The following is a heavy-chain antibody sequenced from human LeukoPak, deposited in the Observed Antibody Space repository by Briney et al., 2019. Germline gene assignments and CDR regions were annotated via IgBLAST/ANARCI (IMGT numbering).Heavy chain of an antibody. D-gene: IGHD3-16*01. J-gene: IGHJ1*01. Sequence: GGSLRLSCAASGFTFSSYSMNWVRQAPGKGLEWVSGIRGNGVTTYYADSVKGRFTISRDNSKNTLYLQMSSLGAEDTAVYFCAKDDAWGRYQDWGQGTLVTVSS. CDR2: IRGNGVTT. CDR3: AKDDAWGRYQD. V-gene: IGHV3-23*01. CDR1: GFTFSSYS.